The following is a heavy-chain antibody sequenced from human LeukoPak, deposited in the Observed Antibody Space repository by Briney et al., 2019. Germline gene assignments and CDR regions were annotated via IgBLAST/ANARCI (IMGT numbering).Heavy chain of an antibody. CDR1: GGSISSGGYS. D-gene: IGHD3-22*01. CDR3: AAEDYYYSSGFDY. Sequence: PSETLSLTCAVSGGSISSGGYSWSWIRQPPGKGLEWIGYIYHSGSTYYNPSLKSRVTISVDRSKNQFSLKLSSVTAADTAVYYCAAEDYYYSSGFDYWGQGTLVTVSS. V-gene: IGHV4-30-2*01. J-gene: IGHJ4*02. CDR2: IYHSGST.